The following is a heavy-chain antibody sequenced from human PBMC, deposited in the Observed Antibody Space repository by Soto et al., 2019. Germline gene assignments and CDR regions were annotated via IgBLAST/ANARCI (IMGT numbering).Heavy chain of an antibody. CDR2: IYYSGST. Sequence: SETLSLTCTVSGGSISSGDYYWSWIRQPPGKGLEWIGYIYYSGSTYYSPSLKSRVTISVDTSKNQFSLKLSSVTAADTAVYYCARDLHCSSTSCADYWGQGTLVTVSS. V-gene: IGHV4-30-4*01. CDR1: GGSISSGDYY. J-gene: IGHJ4*02. D-gene: IGHD2-2*01. CDR3: ARDLHCSSTSCADY.